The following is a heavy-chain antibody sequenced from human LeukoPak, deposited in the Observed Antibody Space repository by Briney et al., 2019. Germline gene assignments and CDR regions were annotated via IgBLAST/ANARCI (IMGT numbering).Heavy chain of an antibody. CDR2: IYYSGST. CDR1: GGSISSYY. Sequence: SETLSLTCTVSGGSISSYYWSWIQQPPGKGLEWIGYIYYSGSTNCNPSLKSRVTISVDTSKNQFSLKLSFVTAADTAVYYCARGDSSWNAFDIWGQGTMVTVSS. CDR3: ARGDSSWNAFDI. D-gene: IGHD6-13*01. V-gene: IGHV4-59*08. J-gene: IGHJ3*02.